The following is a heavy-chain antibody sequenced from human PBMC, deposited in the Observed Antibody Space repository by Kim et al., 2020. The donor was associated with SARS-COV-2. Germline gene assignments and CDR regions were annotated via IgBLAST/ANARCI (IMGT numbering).Heavy chain of an antibody. CDR3: ARFSTTVASTAPDY. D-gene: IGHD6-19*01. J-gene: IGHJ4*02. V-gene: IGHV3-33*01. Sequence: YADAVKGRFSISRDNSKNTLFLHMNSLTIDDTAVYYCARFSTTVASTAPDYWGQGSRVTVSS.